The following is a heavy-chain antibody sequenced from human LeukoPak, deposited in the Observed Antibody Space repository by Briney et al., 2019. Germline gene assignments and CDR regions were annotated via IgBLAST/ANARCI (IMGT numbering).Heavy chain of an antibody. J-gene: IGHJ4*02. Sequence: SETLSLTCAVYGGSFSGYYWSWIRQPPGKGLEWIGEINHSGSTNYNPSLKSRVTMSVDTSKNQFSLKLSSVTAADTAVYYCASQVAAAAYFDYWGQGTLVTVPS. D-gene: IGHD6-13*01. CDR1: GGSFSGYY. CDR2: INHSGST. CDR3: ASQVAAAAYFDY. V-gene: IGHV4-34*01.